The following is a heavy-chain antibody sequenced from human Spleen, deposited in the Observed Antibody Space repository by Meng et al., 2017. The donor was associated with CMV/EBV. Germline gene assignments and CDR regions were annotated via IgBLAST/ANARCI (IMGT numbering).Heavy chain of an antibody. CDR3: ARDIATRPHYYYYAMDV. V-gene: IGHV3-66*02. J-gene: IGHJ6*02. CDR2: IYSGGST. Sequence: GESLKISCAASGFTVSTSYMNWVRQAPGKGLEWVSVIYSGGSTHYADSVQGRFTISRENSKNTLSLQMNSLRDEDTAVYYCARDIATRPHYYYYAMDVWGQGTTVTVSS. D-gene: IGHD6-6*01. CDR1: GFTVSTSY.